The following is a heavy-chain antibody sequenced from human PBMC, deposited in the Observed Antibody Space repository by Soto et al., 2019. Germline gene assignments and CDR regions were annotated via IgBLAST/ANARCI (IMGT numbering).Heavy chain of an antibody. Sequence: EVQLLESGGGLVQPGGSLRLSCAASGFTFSSDAMSWVRQAPGKGLEWVSAISGSGGSTYYADSGKGRFTISRDNSKNTLYLQMNSLRAEDTAVYYCAKARGNYYGSGNWFDPWGQGTLVTVSS. CDR2: ISGSGGST. D-gene: IGHD3-10*01. V-gene: IGHV3-23*01. J-gene: IGHJ5*02. CDR3: AKARGNYYGSGNWFDP. CDR1: GFTFSSDA.